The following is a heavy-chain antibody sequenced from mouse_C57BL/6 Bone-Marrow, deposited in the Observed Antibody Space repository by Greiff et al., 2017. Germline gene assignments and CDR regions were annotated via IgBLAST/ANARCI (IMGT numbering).Heavy chain of an antibody. CDR3: ARDYYSNYNWYFDV. CDR1: GYTFTSYW. V-gene: IGHV1-59*01. D-gene: IGHD2-5*01. Sequence: VQLQQPGAELVRPGTSVKLSCKASGYTFTSYWMHWVKQRPGQGLEWIGVFDPSDSYTNYNQKFKGKATLTVDTSSSTAYMQLGSLTSEDSAVYYCARDYYSNYNWYFDVWGTGTTVTVSS. J-gene: IGHJ1*03. CDR2: FDPSDSYT.